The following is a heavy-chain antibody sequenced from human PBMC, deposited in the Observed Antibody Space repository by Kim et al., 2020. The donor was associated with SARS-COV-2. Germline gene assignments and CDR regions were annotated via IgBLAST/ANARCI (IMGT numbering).Heavy chain of an antibody. CDR3: AGGPQYSGSYSFVP. D-gene: IGHD1-26*01. Sequence: GGSLRLSCAASGFSFTDYEMAWVRQAPGEGLEWLSYISNTGSTIKYADSVKGRFTISRDDARNSLYLQMNSLRAEDTALYYCAGGPQYSGSYSFVPWGQGTLVTVSS. CDR2: ISNTGSTI. J-gene: IGHJ5*02. V-gene: IGHV3-48*03. CDR1: GFSFTDYE.